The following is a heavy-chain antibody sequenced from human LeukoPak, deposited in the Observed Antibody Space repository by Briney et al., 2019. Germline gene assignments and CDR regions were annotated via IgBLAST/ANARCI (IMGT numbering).Heavy chain of an antibody. CDR1: GGTFSSYA. CDR3: ARDYYYDSSGQHDY. D-gene: IGHD3-22*01. J-gene: IGHJ4*02. V-gene: IGHV1-69*05. CDR2: IIPIFGTA. Sequence: SVKVSCKASGGTFSSYAISWVRQAPGQGLEWMGGIIPIFGTANYAQKLQGRVTMTTDTSTSTAYMELRSLRSDDTAVYYCARDYYYDSSGQHDYWGQGTLVTVSS.